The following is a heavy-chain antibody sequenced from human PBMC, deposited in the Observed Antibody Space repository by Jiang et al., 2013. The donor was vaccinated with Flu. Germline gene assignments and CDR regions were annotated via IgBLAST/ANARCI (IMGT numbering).Heavy chain of an antibody. CDR1: GYTFSTYG. CDR3: ARGGPIMATPTTY. CDR2: INTNTGNP. D-gene: IGHD5-12*01. Sequence: QSGSELREPGASVKVSCKASGYTFSTYGMNWVRQAPGQGLEWMGWINTNTGNPTYAQGFTGRFVFSLDTSVSTAFLQINSLKAEDTAVYYCARGGPIMATPTTYWGQGTLVTVSS. J-gene: IGHJ4*02. V-gene: IGHV7-4-1*02.